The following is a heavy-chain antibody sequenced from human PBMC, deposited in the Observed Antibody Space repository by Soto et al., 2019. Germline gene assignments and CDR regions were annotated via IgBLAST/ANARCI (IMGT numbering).Heavy chain of an antibody. CDR3: ARGWGYDSNDYYYAY. CDR2: ISWNRGSI. J-gene: IGHJ4*02. CDR1: GFTFDDYA. V-gene: IGHV3-9*01. Sequence: EVQLVESGGGLVQPGRSLRLSCAASGFTFDDYAMHWVRQAPGKGLAWVSGISWNRGSIGYADSVKGRFTISRDNAKNSLYLQMNSLRAEDTALYYCARGWGYDSNDYYYAYWGQGTLVIVSS. D-gene: IGHD3-22*01.